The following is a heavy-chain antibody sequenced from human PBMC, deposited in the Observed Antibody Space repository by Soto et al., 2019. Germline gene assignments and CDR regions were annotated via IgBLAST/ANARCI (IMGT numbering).Heavy chain of an antibody. J-gene: IGHJ4*02. D-gene: IGHD3-10*01. CDR2: TSGSGETT. V-gene: IGHV3-23*01. CDR1: GFSFSNYG. CDR3: AKDLGYDGSGIEI. Sequence: EVQLLGSGGGSVQPGGSLRLSCVASGFSFSNYGVSWARQAPGKGLEWVSATSGSGETTYYADSVKGRFTISRDNSKNTLYLQMNSLRAEDTGVYYCAKDLGYDGSGIEIWGQGTLVTVSS.